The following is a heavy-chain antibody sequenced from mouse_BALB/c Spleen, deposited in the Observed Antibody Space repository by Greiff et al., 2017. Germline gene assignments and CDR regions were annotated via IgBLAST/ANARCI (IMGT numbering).Heavy chain of an antibody. CDR1: GYTFTSYY. CDR3: ARANDYDWYFDV. J-gene: IGHJ1*01. V-gene: IGHV1S56*01. Sequence: VQLQESGAELVKPGASVKLSCKASGYTFTSYYMYWVKQRPGQGLEWIGWIYPGDGSTKYNEKFKGKTTLTADKSSSTAYMLLSSLTSEDSAIYFCARANDYDWYFDVWGAGTTVTVSS. D-gene: IGHD2-4*01. CDR2: IYPGDGST.